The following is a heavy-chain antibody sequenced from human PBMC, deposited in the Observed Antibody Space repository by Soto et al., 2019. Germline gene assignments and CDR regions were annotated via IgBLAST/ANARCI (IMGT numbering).Heavy chain of an antibody. V-gene: IGHV1-18*01. CDR3: ALDIYGGNCCDAFDI. Sequence: QAQLAQSGAEVKKPGASVNISCKASGYTFTNYGFIWVRQAPGHGLEWVGWSSPNNGKTEYAQKFQGRVTMTRDKPTSTAYMELSSLRSDDTAVYYCALDIYGGNCCDAFDIWGHGTMVTVS. CDR2: SSPNNGKT. CDR1: GYTFTNYG. J-gene: IGHJ3*02. D-gene: IGHD2-15*01.